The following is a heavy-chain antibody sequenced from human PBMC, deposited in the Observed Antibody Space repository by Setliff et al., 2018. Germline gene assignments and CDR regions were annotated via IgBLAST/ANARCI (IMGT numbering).Heavy chain of an antibody. CDR1: GDTFSSYG. CDR2: TIPMFGST. J-gene: IGHJ4*02. D-gene: IGHD3-22*01. Sequence: ASVKVSCKASGDTFSSYGISWVRQAPGQGLEWMGGTIPMFGSTSYAQKFQGRVTIITDESTTTAYMELSSLGSGDTAVYYCVREGGSSGYCGYFDYWGQGTLVTVSS. V-gene: IGHV1-69*05. CDR3: VREGGSSGYCGYFDY.